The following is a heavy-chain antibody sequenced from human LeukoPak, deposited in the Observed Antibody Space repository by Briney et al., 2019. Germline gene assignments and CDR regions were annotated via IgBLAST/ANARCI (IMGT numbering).Heavy chain of an antibody. Sequence: GGSLRLSCAASGFTFSSYAMSWVRQAPGKGLEWVSAISGSGGSTYYADSVKGRFTISRDNSRNTLYLQMNSLRAEDTAVYYCAKAIVVVVAAKSYYYYGMDVWGKGTTVTVAS. CDR2: ISGSGGST. V-gene: IGHV3-23*01. D-gene: IGHD2-15*01. CDR3: AKAIVVVVAAKSYYYYGMDV. J-gene: IGHJ6*04. CDR1: GFTFSSYA.